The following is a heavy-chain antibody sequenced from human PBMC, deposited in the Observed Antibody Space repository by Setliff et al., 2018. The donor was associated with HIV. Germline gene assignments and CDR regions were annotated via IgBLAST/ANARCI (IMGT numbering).Heavy chain of an antibody. CDR1: GGSISSTNW. V-gene: IGHV4-4*02. CDR2: IYHSGST. Sequence: GTLSLTCAVSGGSISSTNWWSWVRQPPGKGLEWIGEIYHSGSTNYNSSLKSRVTISVDKSKNLFSLKLSSVTAADTAMYYCARIATYYDTSGYLIPYYFDYWGQGTLVTVSS. D-gene: IGHD3-22*01. J-gene: IGHJ4*02. CDR3: ARIATYYDTSGYLIPYYFDY.